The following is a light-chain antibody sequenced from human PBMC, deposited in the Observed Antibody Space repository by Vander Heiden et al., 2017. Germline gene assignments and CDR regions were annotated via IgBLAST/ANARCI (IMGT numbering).Light chain of an antibody. CDR1: QSVSSY. V-gene: IGKV3-11*01. CDR2: DAS. J-gene: IGKJ2*01. Sequence: EIVLTQSPATLSLSPGERATLSCRASQSVSSYLAWYQQKPGQAPRLLIYDASNRAKGISARFSGSGDGTNVNLTISSREPEDFEVYYCQHLTNGHHMSTFGQGTKLEIK. CDR3: QHLTNGHHMST.